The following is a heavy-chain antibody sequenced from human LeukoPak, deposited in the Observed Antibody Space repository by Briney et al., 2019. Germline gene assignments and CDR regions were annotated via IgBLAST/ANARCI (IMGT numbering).Heavy chain of an antibody. V-gene: IGHV3-11*01. D-gene: IGHD3-22*01. Sequence: GGSLRLSCAASGFTFSDYYMSWLRQAPGKGLEWVSYISSSGSTIYYADSVKGRFTISRDNDKNSLYLQMISLRAEDTAVYYCARDYYDSSGYCFDYWGQGTLVTVSS. CDR2: ISSSGSTI. CDR3: ARDYYDSSGYCFDY. CDR1: GFTFSDYY. J-gene: IGHJ4*02.